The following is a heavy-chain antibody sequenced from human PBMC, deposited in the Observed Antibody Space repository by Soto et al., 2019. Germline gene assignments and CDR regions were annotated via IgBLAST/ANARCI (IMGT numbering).Heavy chain of an antibody. CDR3: ARPRGGYSYAFDAFDI. CDR1: GGSISSGGYY. J-gene: IGHJ3*02. D-gene: IGHD5-18*01. CDR2: IYYSGST. Sequence: QVQLQESGPGLVKPSQTLSLTCTVSGGSISSGGYYWSWIRQHPGKGLEWIGSIYYSGSTYYNPSLKSRVTISVDTSKNQFSLKLSSVTAADTAVYYCARPRGGYSYAFDAFDIWGQGTMVTVSS. V-gene: IGHV4-39*01.